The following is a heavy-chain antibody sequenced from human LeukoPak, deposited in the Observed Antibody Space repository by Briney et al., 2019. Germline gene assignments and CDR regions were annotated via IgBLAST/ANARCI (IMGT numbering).Heavy chain of an antibody. Sequence: SETLSLTCAVYGGSFSGYYWSWIRQPPGKGLEWIGEINHSRSTNYNPSLKSRVTISVDTSKNQFSLKLSSVTAADTAVYYCARGLRRRSFGDYWGQGTLVTVSS. J-gene: IGHJ4*02. V-gene: IGHV4-34*01. CDR2: INHSRST. D-gene: IGHD3-16*01. CDR1: GGSFSGYY. CDR3: ARGLRRRSFGDY.